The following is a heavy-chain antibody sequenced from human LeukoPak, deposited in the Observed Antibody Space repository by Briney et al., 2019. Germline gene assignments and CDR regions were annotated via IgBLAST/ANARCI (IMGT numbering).Heavy chain of an antibody. V-gene: IGHV4-34*01. CDR3: ARRGTTKAFDY. Sequence: PSETLSLTCAVYGGSFSGYYWSWIRQPPGKGLEWIGEINHSGSTNYNPSLKSRVTVSVDTSKNQFYLNLRSVTASDTAVYYCARRGTTKAFDYWGQGTLVTVSS. J-gene: IGHJ4*02. CDR1: GGSFSGYY. D-gene: IGHD1-7*01. CDR2: INHSGST.